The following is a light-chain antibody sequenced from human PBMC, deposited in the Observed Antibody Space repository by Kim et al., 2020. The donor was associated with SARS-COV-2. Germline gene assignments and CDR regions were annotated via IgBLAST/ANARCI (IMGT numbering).Light chain of an antibody. CDR3: QQYSDWPRT. V-gene: IGKV3-15*01. Sequence: EIVMTQSPATLSVSPGERATLSCRASQSISTQLVWYQKKPGQPLRILMSGASTRATGIPPRFSGSGSGTEFTLTISSLQSEDFAVYYCQQYSDWPRTFGQGTKVDIK. CDR1: QSISTQ. J-gene: IGKJ1*01. CDR2: GAS.